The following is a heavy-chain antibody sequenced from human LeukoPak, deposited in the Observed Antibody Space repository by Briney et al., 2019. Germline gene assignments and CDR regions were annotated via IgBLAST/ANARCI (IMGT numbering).Heavy chain of an antibody. CDR1: GSAINTFG. Sequence: GGSLRLSCIVSGSAINTFGFHWFRQAPGKGPEWLAFIGHDGNYKHYGDSVRGRFTISRDNSKNTVYLEMDSLRADDTALYRCAKDLSYSYDIWGQGTKVTVSS. D-gene: IGHD2-15*01. J-gene: IGHJ3*02. V-gene: IGHV3-30*02. CDR3: AKDLSYSYDI. CDR2: IGHDGNYK.